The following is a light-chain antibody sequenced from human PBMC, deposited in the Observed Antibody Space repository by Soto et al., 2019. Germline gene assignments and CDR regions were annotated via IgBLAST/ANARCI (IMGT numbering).Light chain of an antibody. CDR1: SSDVGDYNF. CDR3: CSYAGSSTSVV. Sequence: QSVLTQPRSVSGSPGQSVTISCTGTSSDVGDYNFVSWYQQHPGRAPKLIIFDVTQRPSGVPDRFSGSKSGNTASLTISGLQVDDEADYYCCSYAGSSTSVVFGGGTKLTVL. J-gene: IGLJ2*01. V-gene: IGLV2-11*01. CDR2: DVT.